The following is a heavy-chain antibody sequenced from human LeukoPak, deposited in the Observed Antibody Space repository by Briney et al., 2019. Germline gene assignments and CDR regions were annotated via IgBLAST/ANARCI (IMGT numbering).Heavy chain of an antibody. Sequence: GGSLRLSCAASGFTFRSYSMNWVRQAPGKGLEWVSSISSTSTYIYYADSVKGRFTISRDNAKNSLYLQMNSLRAEDTAVYYCAKDRNVLVPAAIEYFQHWGQGTLVTVSS. J-gene: IGHJ1*01. V-gene: IGHV3-21*04. CDR2: ISSTSTYI. D-gene: IGHD2-2*01. CDR1: GFTFRSYS. CDR3: AKDRNVLVPAAIEYFQH.